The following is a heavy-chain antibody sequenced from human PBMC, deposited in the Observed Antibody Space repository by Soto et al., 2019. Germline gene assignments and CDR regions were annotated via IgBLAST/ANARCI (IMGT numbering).Heavy chain of an antibody. CDR2: IYYSGST. CDR3: ARVITIFGVVITGWFDP. J-gene: IGHJ5*02. V-gene: IGHV4-31*03. Sequence: SLTCTVSGGSISSGGYYWSWIRQHPGKGLEWIGYIYYSGSTYYNPSLKSRVTISVDTSKNQFSLKLSSVTAADTAVYYCARVITIFGVVITGWFDPWGQGTLVTVSS. D-gene: IGHD3-3*01. CDR1: GGSISSGGYY.